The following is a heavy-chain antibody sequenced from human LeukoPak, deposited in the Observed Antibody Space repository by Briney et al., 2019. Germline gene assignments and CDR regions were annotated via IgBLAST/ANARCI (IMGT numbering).Heavy chain of an antibody. D-gene: IGHD6-19*01. CDR3: ARDTSAVAGTTLDY. V-gene: IGHV3-7*01. CDR2: IKQDGSEK. Sequence: PGGSLRLSCAASGFTFSSYWMSWVRQAPGKGLEWVANIKQDGSEKYYVDSVKVRFTISRDNAKNSLYLQMNSLRAEDTAVYYCARDTSAVAGTTLDYWGQGTLVTVSS. CDR1: GFTFSSYW. J-gene: IGHJ4*02.